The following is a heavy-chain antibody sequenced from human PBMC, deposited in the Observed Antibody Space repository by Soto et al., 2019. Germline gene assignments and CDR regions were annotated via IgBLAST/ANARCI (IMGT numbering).Heavy chain of an antibody. J-gene: IGHJ4*02. CDR1: GYRFTSYL. Sequence: GESLKISCKGSGYRFTSYLIGWVRQMPGKGLEWMGIIYPGDSDTRYSPSFQGQVTISADKSISTAYLQWSSLKASDTAMYYCARFMVRGVSPFDYWGQGTLVTVSS. D-gene: IGHD3-10*01. V-gene: IGHV5-51*01. CDR2: IYPGDSDT. CDR3: ARFMVRGVSPFDY.